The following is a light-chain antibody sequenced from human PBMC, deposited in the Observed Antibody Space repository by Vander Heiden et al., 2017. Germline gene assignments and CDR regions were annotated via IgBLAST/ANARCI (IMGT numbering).Light chain of an antibody. CDR2: EVS. CDR1: ISDVGGYNY. J-gene: IGLJ1*01. CDR3: NSYTSSSTRV. Sequence: QSALTQPASVSGSPGQSITMSCAGTISDVGGYNYVSWYQQHPDKAHKLIIYEVSKRPSGVSSRFSGSKSGNTASLTISGLRAEDEADYYCNSYTSSSTRVFGTGTKVTVL. V-gene: IGLV2-14*01.